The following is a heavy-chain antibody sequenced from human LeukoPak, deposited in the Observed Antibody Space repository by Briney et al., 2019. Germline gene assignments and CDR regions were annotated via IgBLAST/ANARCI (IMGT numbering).Heavy chain of an antibody. D-gene: IGHD1-26*01. CDR2: ISYAGSNK. Sequence: GGSLRLSCAASGFTFSSYAMHWVRQAPGKGLEWVAIISYAGSNKYYADSVKGRFTISRDNSKNTLYLQMNSLRAEDTAVYYCATGSSLGGSYDYYYGMDVWGQGTTVTVSS. V-gene: IGHV3-30-3*01. CDR3: ATGSSLGGSYDYYYGMDV. J-gene: IGHJ6*02. CDR1: GFTFSSYA.